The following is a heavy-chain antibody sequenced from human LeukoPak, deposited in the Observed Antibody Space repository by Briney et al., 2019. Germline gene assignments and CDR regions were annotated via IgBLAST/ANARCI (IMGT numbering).Heavy chain of an antibody. J-gene: IGHJ6*02. D-gene: IGHD3-16*02. CDR3: ARIGLYDYLWGSYRYYYYGVDV. CDR1: GGSFSDYY. Sequence: SETLSLTCAVYGGSFSDYYWSWIRQPPGKGLEWIGEIDHSGSTNYSPSLRSRVAMSIDTSKNQFSLNLSSVTAADTAVYYCARIGLYDYLWGSYRYYYYGVDVWGQGTTVTVSS. CDR2: IDHSGST. V-gene: IGHV4-34*01.